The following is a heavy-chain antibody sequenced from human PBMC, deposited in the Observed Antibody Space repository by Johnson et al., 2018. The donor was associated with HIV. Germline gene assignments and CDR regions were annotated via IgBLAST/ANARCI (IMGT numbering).Heavy chain of an antibody. J-gene: IGHJ3*02. Sequence: VQLVESGGGLVQPGGSLRVSCAASGFTVSSNYMSWVRQAPGKGLEWVSVIYSGGSTYYADSVKGRYTISRDNSKNTLYLQMNSLRAEDTAVYFCARDRRYYDSSGYYHDAFDIWGQGTMVTVSS. CDR3: ARDRRYYDSSGYYHDAFDI. V-gene: IGHV3-66*01. CDR2: IYSGGST. CDR1: GFTVSSNY. D-gene: IGHD3-22*01.